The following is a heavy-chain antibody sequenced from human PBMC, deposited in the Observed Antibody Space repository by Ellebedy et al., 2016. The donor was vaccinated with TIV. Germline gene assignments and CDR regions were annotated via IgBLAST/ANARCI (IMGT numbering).Heavy chain of an antibody. D-gene: IGHD5-24*01. V-gene: IGHV7-4-1*02. CDR3: ARADGHRPYFFDY. Sequence: AASAKVSCKASGYTFTSYALNWVRQAPGQGLEWMGWIKTNTGNPTYAQNFTGRFVFSLDTSVSTAYLQITGLRPDDTAIYYCARADGHRPYFFDYWGQGTLVTVSS. CDR1: GYTFTSYA. J-gene: IGHJ4*02. CDR2: IKTNTGNP.